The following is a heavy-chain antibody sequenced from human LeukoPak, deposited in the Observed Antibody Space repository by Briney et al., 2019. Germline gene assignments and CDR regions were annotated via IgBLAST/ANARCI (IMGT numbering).Heavy chain of an antibody. Sequence: GASVKVSCKASGYTFTGYYMHWVRQAAGQGLEWRGWINPNSGGTNYAQKFQGRVTMTRDTSISTAYMELSRLRSDDTAVYYCASSDYGDFYYFDYWGQGTLVTVSS. V-gene: IGHV1-2*02. CDR2: INPNSGGT. CDR3: ASSDYGDFYYFDY. D-gene: IGHD4-17*01. J-gene: IGHJ4*02. CDR1: GYTFTGYY.